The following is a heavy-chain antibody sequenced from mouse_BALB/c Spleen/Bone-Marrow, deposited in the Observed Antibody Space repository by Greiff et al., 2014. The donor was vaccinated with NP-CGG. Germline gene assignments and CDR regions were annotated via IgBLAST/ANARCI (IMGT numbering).Heavy chain of an antibody. CDR2: IYPGAVYT. J-gene: IGHJ4*01. Sequence: VQGVESGAELVRPGTPVKMSCKAAGYTFTNYWIGWVKQRPGHGLEWIGDIYPGAVYTNYNEKFEGKATLTADTSSSTAYMQLSSLTSEDSAIYYCAIHGEAMDYWGQGTSVTVSS. CDR1: GYTFTNYW. V-gene: IGHV1-63*02. CDR3: AIHGEAMDY.